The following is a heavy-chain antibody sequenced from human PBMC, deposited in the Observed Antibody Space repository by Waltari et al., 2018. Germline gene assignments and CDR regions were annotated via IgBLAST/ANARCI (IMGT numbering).Heavy chain of an antibody. CDR2: IRSKAYGGTT. CDR3: ALNYDSSGYYLSLAFDY. V-gene: IGHV3-49*04. D-gene: IGHD3-22*01. J-gene: IGHJ4*02. CDR1: AFTFGDYA. Sequence: EVQLVESGGGLVQPGRSLGITCTAAAFTFGDYAMSWGRQAPGKGLEWVGFIRSKAYGGTTEYAASVKGRFTISRDDSKSIAYLQMNSLKTEDTAVYYCALNYDSSGYYLSLAFDYWGQGTLVTVSS.